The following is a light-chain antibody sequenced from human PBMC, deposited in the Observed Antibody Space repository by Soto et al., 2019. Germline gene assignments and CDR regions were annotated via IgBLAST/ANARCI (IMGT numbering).Light chain of an antibody. CDR2: GAS. CDR1: QSFSSSF. V-gene: IGKV3-20*01. CDR3: QQSYSTLWT. J-gene: IGKJ1*01. Sequence: IVLTQSPGILSLSPGDRVTLSCRSSQSFSSSFLAWYQQKPGQSPRLXIFGASIRATGIPASFSGSGSGTDFTLTISSLQPEDFATYYCQQSYSTLWTFGQGTKVDIK.